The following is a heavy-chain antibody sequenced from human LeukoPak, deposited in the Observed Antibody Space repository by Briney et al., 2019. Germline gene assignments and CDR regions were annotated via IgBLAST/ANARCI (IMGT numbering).Heavy chain of an antibody. CDR3: ARDPSLVTLYFFDY. CDR2: IDANNGDT. J-gene: IGHJ4*02. Sequence: ASVKISCKASGYTFRGNYIHWLRQAPGQGLEGMGWIDANNGDTKSAQKFQGRVTISRDTSISTAYMDLSSLSPDDAAVYYCARDPSLVTLYFFDYWGQGTLVTVSS. D-gene: IGHD4-11*01. V-gene: IGHV1-2*02. CDR1: GYTFRGNY.